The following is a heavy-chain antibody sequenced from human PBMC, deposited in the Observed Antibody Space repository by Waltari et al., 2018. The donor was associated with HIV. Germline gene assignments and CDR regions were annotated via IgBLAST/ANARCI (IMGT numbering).Heavy chain of an antibody. CDR1: GYSFTSYW. D-gene: IGHD3-10*01. Sequence: EVQLVQSGAEVKKPGESLKISCKGSGYSFTSYWIAWVRQMLGKGLEWMGIIYPGDSNTKYTPSFQGQVTSSADKSITSSYLQWRSLEASDSAIYYCARLGSYGSGSRPFFFDYWGQGTLVTVSS. J-gene: IGHJ4*02. CDR3: ARLGSYGSGSRPFFFDY. V-gene: IGHV5-51*03. CDR2: IYPGDSNT.